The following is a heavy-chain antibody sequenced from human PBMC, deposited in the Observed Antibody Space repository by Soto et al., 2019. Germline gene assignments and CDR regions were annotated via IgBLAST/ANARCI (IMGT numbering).Heavy chain of an antibody. V-gene: IGHV4-34*01. CDR2: INHSGST. CDR3: ARVDYGDYDY. D-gene: IGHD4-17*01. J-gene: IGHJ4*02. CDR1: GGSFSGYY. Sequence: SETLSLTCAVYGGSFSGYYWSWIRQPPGKGLEWIGEINHSGSTNYNPSLKSRVTISVDTSKNHFSLKLSSVTAADTAVYYCARVDYGDYDYWGQGTLVTVSS.